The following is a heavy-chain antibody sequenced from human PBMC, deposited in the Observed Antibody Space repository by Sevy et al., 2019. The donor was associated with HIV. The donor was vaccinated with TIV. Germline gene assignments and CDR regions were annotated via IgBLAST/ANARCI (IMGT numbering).Heavy chain of an antibody. J-gene: IGHJ4*02. CDR3: ESVSVLSPRVFDS. Sequence: SETLSLTCTVSGGSMSSYFWSWIRQPPGKGLEWIGYIYYTGTTNYNPSLKSRLTMSLDTSKNRFSLKLTAVTAADTAVYYCESVSVLSPRVFDSWGQRTLVTVSS. D-gene: IGHD3-10*01. CDR1: GGSMSSYF. V-gene: IGHV4-59*01. CDR2: IYYTGTT.